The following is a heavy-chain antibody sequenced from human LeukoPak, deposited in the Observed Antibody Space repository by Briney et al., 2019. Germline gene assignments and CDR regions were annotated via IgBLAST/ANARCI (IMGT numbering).Heavy chain of an antibody. J-gene: IGHJ4*02. V-gene: IGHV3-23*01. Sequence: GGPLRLSCAASGFTFSTYAMSWVRQAPGKGLEWVSTISGSGGSTYYADSVKGRFTISRDNSKNTLYLQMNSLRAEDTAVYYCAKGRSPFDYWGQGTLVTVSS. CDR1: GFTFSTYA. CDR2: ISGSGGST. CDR3: AKGRSPFDY.